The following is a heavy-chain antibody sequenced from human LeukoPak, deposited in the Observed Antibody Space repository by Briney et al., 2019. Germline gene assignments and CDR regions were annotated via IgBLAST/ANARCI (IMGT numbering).Heavy chain of an antibody. CDR3: ARAFGYSYGFFQTAYYMDV. CDR1: GGSISSSSYY. V-gene: IGHV4-39*07. J-gene: IGHJ6*03. CDR2: IYYSGST. D-gene: IGHD5-18*01. Sequence: SETLSLTYTVSGGSISSSSYYWGWIRQPPGKGLEWIGSIYYSGSTYYNPSLKSRVTISVDTSKNQFSLKLSSVTAADTAVYYCARAFGYSYGFFQTAYYMDVWGKGTTVTVSS.